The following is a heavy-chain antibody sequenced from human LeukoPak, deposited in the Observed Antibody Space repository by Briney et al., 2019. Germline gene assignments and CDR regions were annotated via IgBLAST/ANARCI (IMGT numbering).Heavy chain of an antibody. CDR3: ARGQYYYDSSGYYTGYFQH. Sequence: GGSLRLSCAASWFTFSSYWMSWLRQAPGKGLEWVANINQDGSEKYYVDSVKGRFTISRDNAKNSLYLQMNSRRAEDKAVYYSARGQYYYDSSGYYTGYFQHWGQGTLVTVSS. V-gene: IGHV3-7*01. CDR2: INQDGSEK. J-gene: IGHJ1*01. D-gene: IGHD3-22*01. CDR1: WFTFSSYW.